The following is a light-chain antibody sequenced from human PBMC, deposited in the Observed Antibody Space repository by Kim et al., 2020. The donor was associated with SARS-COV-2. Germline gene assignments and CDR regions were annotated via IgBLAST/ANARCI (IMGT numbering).Light chain of an antibody. V-gene: IGLV2-14*01. CDR2: HVT. J-gene: IGLJ1*01. CDR3: SSYSSSNAYI. Sequence: QSALTQPASVSGSPGQSITISCTGTSSDVGGYNYLSWYQQYPGKAPKLMVYHVTKRPSGVSNRFSGSKSGNTASLTISGLQAEDEADYYCSSYSSSNAYIFGTGTTVTVL. CDR1: SSDVGGYNY.